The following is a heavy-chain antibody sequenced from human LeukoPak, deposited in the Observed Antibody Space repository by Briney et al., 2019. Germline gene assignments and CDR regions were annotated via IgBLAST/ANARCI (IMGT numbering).Heavy chain of an antibody. CDR3: ARGEGSAASSYYYGSGSYYTEPYYFDY. Sequence: ASVKVSCKSSGYTFTDFYMHWVRQAPGQGLEWMGWINPNSGGTNYAQKFQGRVTMTRDTSISTAYMELSRLRSDDTAVYYCARGEGSAASSYYYGSGSYYTEPYYFDYWGQGTLVTVSS. J-gene: IGHJ4*02. CDR2: INPNSGGT. CDR1: GYTFTDFY. V-gene: IGHV1-2*02. D-gene: IGHD3-10*01.